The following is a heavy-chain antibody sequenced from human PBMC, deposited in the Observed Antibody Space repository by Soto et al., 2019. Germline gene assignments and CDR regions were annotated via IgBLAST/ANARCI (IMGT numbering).Heavy chain of an antibody. CDR2: IYYSGTT. Sequence: SETLSLTCTFSCGSVISGGYYWSWIRQHPGTGLEWIGYIYYSGTTYFNPSLKSRASISLDTSKSEFSLKLTSVTAADTAVYYCARRALPQCINGVCYKDGFWDYWGQGALVTVSS. D-gene: IGHD2-8*01. V-gene: IGHV4-31*03. J-gene: IGHJ4*02. CDR1: CGSVISGGYY. CDR3: ARRALPQCINGVCYKDGFWDY.